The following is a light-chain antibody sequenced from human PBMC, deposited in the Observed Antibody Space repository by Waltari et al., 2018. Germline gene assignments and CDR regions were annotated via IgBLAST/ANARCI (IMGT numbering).Light chain of an antibody. CDR1: QTISSY. J-gene: IGKJ4*01. V-gene: IGKV1-8*01. CDR2: GAS. CDR3: QQYNTYPLT. Sequence: AIRITQSPSSLSASTGDRVTITCRASQTISSYLAGYQQKPGKAPKHLIYGASTLESGVPSRFSGSQSGTDFTLTISCLQSEDFAVYYCQQYNTYPLTFGGGTKVEI.